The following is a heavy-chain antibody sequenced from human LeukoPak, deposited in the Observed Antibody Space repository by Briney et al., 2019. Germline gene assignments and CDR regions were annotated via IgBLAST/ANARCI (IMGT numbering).Heavy chain of an antibody. D-gene: IGHD2-21*02. CDR2: IYLDDSDT. V-gene: IGHV5-51*01. Sequence: GESLKISCKASGYKFTSPWIAWVRQMPGKGLEWMAIIYLDDSDTRYSPSFQGQVTISADKSISSAYLQWSSLKTSDTATYYCARHGHHGDHDYWGPGTLVTVSS. CDR3: ARHGHHGDHDY. CDR1: GYKFTSPW. J-gene: IGHJ4*02.